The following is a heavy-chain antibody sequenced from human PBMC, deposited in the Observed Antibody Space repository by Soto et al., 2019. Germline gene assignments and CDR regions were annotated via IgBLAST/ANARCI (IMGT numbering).Heavy chain of an antibody. CDR3: AAGYSSSWYYFDY. CDR1: GFTFSSYE. V-gene: IGHV3-48*03. Sequence: PGGSLRLSCAASGFTFSSYEMNWVRQAPGKGLEWVSYISSSGSTIYYADSVKGRFTISRDNAKNSLYLQMNSLRAEDTAVYYCAAGYSSSWYYFDYRGQGTRVTVSS. J-gene: IGHJ4*02. CDR2: ISSSGSTI. D-gene: IGHD6-13*01.